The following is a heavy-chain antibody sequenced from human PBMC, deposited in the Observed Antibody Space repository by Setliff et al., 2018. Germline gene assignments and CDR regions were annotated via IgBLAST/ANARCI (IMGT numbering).Heavy chain of an antibody. CDR2: INHSGST. V-gene: IGHV4-34*01. CDR1: GGSFSNYY. Sequence: SETLSLTCTVYGGSFSNYYWSWIRQPPGKGLEWIGEINHSGSTNYNPSLTSRVTISVDTSKNQFSLKVTSVTAADTAVYFCARDNTIVGATDYWGQGTLVTVSS. CDR3: ARDNTIVGATDY. D-gene: IGHD1-26*01. J-gene: IGHJ4*02.